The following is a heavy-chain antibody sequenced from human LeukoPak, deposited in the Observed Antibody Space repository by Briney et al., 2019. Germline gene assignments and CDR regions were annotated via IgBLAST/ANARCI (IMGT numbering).Heavy chain of an antibody. J-gene: IGHJ4*02. CDR2: INHSGST. CDR3: ARGPPLRYFDY. D-gene: IGHD3-9*01. V-gene: IGHV4-34*01. CDR1: GGSFSGYY. Sequence: PSETLSLTCAVYGGSFSGYYWSWIRQPPGKGLEWIGEINHSGSTNYNPSLKSRVTISVDTSKIQFSLKLSSVTAADTAVYYCARGPPLRYFDYWGQGTLVTVSS.